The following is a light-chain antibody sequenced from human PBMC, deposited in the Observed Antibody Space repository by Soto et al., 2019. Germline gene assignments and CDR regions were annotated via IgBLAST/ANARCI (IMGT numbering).Light chain of an antibody. CDR3: QQLNSYTR. J-gene: IGKJ2*01. Sequence: DIQLTQSPSFLSASVGDRVTITCRASQGISSYLAWYQQKPGKAPKLLIYAASTLQSAVQSRFSGSESGTEFTLTISSRQPEDFATYYCQQLNSYTRFGQGKKLKIK. V-gene: IGKV1-9*01. CDR1: QGISSY. CDR2: AAS.